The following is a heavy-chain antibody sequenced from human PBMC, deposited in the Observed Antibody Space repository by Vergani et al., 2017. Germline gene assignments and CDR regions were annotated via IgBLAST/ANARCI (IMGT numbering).Heavy chain of an antibody. D-gene: IGHD6-19*01. CDR3: AKVQQWLLRSFDY. Sequence: EVQVLESGGGSVQPGGSLRLSCAASGFTSSSYAMSWVRQAPGKGLEWVSAISGSGGSTYYADSVKGRFTISRDNSKNTLYLQMNSLGPEDTAVYYCAKVQQWLLRSFDYWGQGTLVTVSS. CDR1: GFTSSSYA. CDR2: ISGSGGST. V-gene: IGHV3-23*01. J-gene: IGHJ4*02.